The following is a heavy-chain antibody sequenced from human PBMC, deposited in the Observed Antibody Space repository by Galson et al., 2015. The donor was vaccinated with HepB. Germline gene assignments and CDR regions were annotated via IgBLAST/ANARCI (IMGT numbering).Heavy chain of an antibody. D-gene: IGHD6-19*01. Sequence: SLRLSCAASGFTFNQYAMHWVRQAPGKGLEWVAVISYDGSKTDYADSVTGRFTISRDNSKNTLYLDANSLRPEDTALYFCARVKYSSGWYYFEYWGQGTLVTVSS. CDR3: ARVKYSSGWYYFEY. CDR1: GFTFNQYA. J-gene: IGHJ4*02. CDR2: ISYDGSKT. V-gene: IGHV3-30*03.